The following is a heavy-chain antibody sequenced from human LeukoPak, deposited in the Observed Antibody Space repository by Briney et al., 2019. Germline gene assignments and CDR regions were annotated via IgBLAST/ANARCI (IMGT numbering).Heavy chain of an antibody. CDR2: ISYDGSNK. D-gene: IGHD3-10*01. CDR3: AKGRRGEN. Sequence: PGGSLRLSCAASGFTFSSYGMHWVRQAPGKGLEWVAVISYDGSNKYYADSVKGRFTISRDNSKNTLYLQMNSLRAEDTAVYYCAKGRRGENWGQGTLVTVSS. V-gene: IGHV3-30*18. CDR1: GFTFSSYG. J-gene: IGHJ4*02.